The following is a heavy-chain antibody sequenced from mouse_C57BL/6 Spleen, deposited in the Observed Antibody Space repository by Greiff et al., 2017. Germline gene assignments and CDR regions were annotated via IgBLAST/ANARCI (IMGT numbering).Heavy chain of an antibody. J-gene: IGHJ1*03. Sequence: VQLVESGAELARPGASVKLSCKASGYTFTSYGISWVKQRTGQGLEWIGEIYPRSGNTYYNEKFKGKATLTADKSSSTAYMELRSLTSEDSAVYFCAREDYYGSSLGYFEVWGTGTTVTVSS. CDR2: IYPRSGNT. CDR1: GYTFTSYG. D-gene: IGHD1-1*01. V-gene: IGHV1-81*01. CDR3: AREDYYGSSLGYFEV.